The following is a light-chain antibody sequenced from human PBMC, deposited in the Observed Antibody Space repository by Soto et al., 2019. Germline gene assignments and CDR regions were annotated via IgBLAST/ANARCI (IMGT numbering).Light chain of an antibody. CDR2: GAS. V-gene: IGKV3-20*01. CDR1: QSVGSF. J-gene: IGKJ1*01. CDR3: QQYGSSYPWT. Sequence: IVFRQSPATLSLSPGERATLSCRASQSVGSFLAWYQQKPGQAPRLLIYGASSRATGIPDRFSGSGSGTDFTLTIRRLEPEDFAVYYCQQYGSSYPWTFGQGTKVDIK.